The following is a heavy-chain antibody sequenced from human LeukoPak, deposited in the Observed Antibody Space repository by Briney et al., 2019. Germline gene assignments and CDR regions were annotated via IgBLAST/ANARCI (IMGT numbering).Heavy chain of an antibody. J-gene: IGHJ6*03. CDR1: LDSVSSNSAS. V-gene: IGHV6-1*01. CDR2: TYYRSKWYN. D-gene: IGHD6-6*01. Sequence: SQTLSLTCAISLDSVSSNSASWNWIRQSPSRGLEWLGRTYYRSKWYNDYAVSVKSRITINPDTYKNQFSLKLSSVTAADTAVYFCARDWGVEARPGYMDVWGKGTTVTVSS. CDR3: ARDWGVEARPGYMDV.